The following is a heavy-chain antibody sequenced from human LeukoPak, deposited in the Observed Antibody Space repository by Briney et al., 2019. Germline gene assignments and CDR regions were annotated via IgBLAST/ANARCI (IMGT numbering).Heavy chain of an antibody. CDR2: IIPLFSTG. CDR1: GGTFSRYA. CDR3: ARGRSQWLIRGDSDY. V-gene: IGHV1-69*13. Sequence: ASVKLSCKASGGTFSRYAMSWVRQAPGQGLEWMGGIIPLFSTGNYAQNLQGRITITADESTSTAYMELSSLRAEDTAVYYRARGRSQWLIRGDSDYWGQGTLVTVSS. D-gene: IGHD6-19*01. J-gene: IGHJ4*02.